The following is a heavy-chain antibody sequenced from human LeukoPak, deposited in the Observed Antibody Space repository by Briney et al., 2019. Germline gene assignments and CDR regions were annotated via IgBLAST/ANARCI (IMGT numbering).Heavy chain of an antibody. CDR1: GFTFSSYA. J-gene: IGHJ6*02. V-gene: IGHV3-30-3*01. Sequence: GGSLRLACAASGFTFSSYAMHWVRQAPGKGLEWVAVISYDGSNKYYADSVKGRFTISRDNSKNTLYLQMNSLRAEDTAVYYCARNGPYSSSWYYYYYGMDVWGQGTTVTVSS. D-gene: IGHD6-13*01. CDR2: ISYDGSNK. CDR3: ARNGPYSSSWYYYYYGMDV.